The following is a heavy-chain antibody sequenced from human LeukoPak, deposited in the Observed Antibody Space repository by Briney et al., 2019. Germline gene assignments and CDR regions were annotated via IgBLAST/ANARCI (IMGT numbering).Heavy chain of an antibody. CDR3: AKDGRLGELSLSYFDY. D-gene: IGHD3-16*02. CDR2: ISSSSSYI. Sequence: GGSLRLSCAASGFTFSSYSMNWVRQAPGKGLEWVSSISSSSSYIYHADSVKGRFTISRDNAKNSLYLQMNSLRAEDTAVYYCAKDGRLGELSLSYFDYWGQGTLVTVSS. J-gene: IGHJ4*02. V-gene: IGHV3-21*01. CDR1: GFTFSSYS.